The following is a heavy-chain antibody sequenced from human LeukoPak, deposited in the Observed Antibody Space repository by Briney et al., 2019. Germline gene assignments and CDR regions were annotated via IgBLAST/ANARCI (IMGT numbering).Heavy chain of an antibody. V-gene: IGHV4-59*01. CDR1: GGSSRSYY. D-gene: IGHD6-25*01. J-gene: IGHJ4*02. CDR3: ARRGRNSSGWQDYL. CDR2: IYRTGST. Sequence: SETLSLTCTVSGGSSRSYYWSWIRQPPGKGLEWIANIYRTGSTNYNPSLSSRVTISIDTAKNQFSLKLTSVTAADTAVYYCARRGRNSSGWQDYLWGQGTLVTVSS.